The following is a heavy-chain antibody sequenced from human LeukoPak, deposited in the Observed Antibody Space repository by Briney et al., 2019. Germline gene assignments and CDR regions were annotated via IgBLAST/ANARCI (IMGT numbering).Heavy chain of an antibody. D-gene: IGHD3-10*01. CDR1: GFTFSSYG. CDR2: ISYDGSKK. Sequence: PGGSLRLSCAAAGFTFSSYGMHWVRQAPGKGMEWVAVISYDGSKKNYADSVKGRFISSRDNSKNTLYLQMNSLRAEDTAVYYCAKLTACGDGAFDIWGQGTMVTVSS. V-gene: IGHV3-30*18. CDR3: AKLTACGDGAFDI. J-gene: IGHJ3*02.